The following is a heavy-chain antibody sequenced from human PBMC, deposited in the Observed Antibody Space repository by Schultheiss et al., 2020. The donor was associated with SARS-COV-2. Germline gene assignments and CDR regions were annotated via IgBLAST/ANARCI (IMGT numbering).Heavy chain of an antibody. CDR2: LYDSGST. V-gene: IGHV4-34*01. Sequence: SQTLSLTCVVYGGSFSGYYWSWIRQPPGKGLEWIGYLYDSGSTSYNPSLKGRVIISVDTSKNQFSLKLNSVTAADTAVYYCAGLGRGYYRPSSYSGLDVWGKGTTVTVS. CDR3: AGLGRGYYRPSSYSGLDV. J-gene: IGHJ6*04. D-gene: IGHD1-26*01. CDR1: GGSFSGYY.